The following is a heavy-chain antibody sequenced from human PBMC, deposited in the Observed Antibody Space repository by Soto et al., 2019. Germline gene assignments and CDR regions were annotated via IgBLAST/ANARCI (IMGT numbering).Heavy chain of an antibody. Sequence: QVQLVQSGAEVKKSGSSVKVSCKASGGTFNRYAISWVRQAPGQGLEWMGGIIAMFRSANYAQKSQGRVTITADKSSNTAYMEMSTLRSDDTAVYYCAREGGHNYGLGRGNPFDSWGQGTLVTVSS. CDR2: IIAMFRSA. D-gene: IGHD4-17*01. J-gene: IGHJ5*01. V-gene: IGHV1-69*06. CDR1: GGTFNRYA. CDR3: AREGGHNYGLGRGNPFDS.